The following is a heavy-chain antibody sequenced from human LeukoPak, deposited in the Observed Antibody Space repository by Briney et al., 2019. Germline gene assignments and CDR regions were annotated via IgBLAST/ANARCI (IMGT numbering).Heavy chain of an antibody. CDR3: ARDLYSGSYPGDAFHI. V-gene: IGHV3-23*01. Sequence: PGGSLRLSCAASGFTFNTYAMSWVRQAPGKGLEWVSAISGSDGSTYYADSLRGRLTISRDNSKNTLYLQIYGLRADDTAIYFCARDLYSGSYPGDAFHIWGQGTMVAVSS. J-gene: IGHJ3*02. CDR1: GFTFNTYA. CDR2: ISGSDGST. D-gene: IGHD1-26*01.